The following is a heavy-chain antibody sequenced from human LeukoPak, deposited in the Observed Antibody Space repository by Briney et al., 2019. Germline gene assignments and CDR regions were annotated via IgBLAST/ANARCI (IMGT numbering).Heavy chain of an antibody. D-gene: IGHD6-19*01. J-gene: IGHJ4*02. CDR2: ISGDGGST. CDR1: GFTFDDYA. Sequence: GGSLRLSCEASGFTFDDYAMHWVRQAPGKGLEWVSLISGDGGSTHHADSVKGRFTISRDNSKNSLYLQMNSLRTEDTALYYCAKDMAYSSGWYRIDYWGQGTLVTVSS. CDR3: AKDMAYSSGWYRIDY. V-gene: IGHV3-43*02.